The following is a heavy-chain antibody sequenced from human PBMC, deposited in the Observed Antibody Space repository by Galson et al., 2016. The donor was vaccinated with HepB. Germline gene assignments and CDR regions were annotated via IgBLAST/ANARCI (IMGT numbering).Heavy chain of an antibody. D-gene: IGHD1-1*01. CDR1: GFTFSSYW. J-gene: IGHJ4*02. V-gene: IGHV3-74*01. CDR2: INGDGSST. Sequence: SLRLSCAASGFTFSSYWMHWVRQAPGKGLVWVSRINGDGSSTTYADSVKCRFTISRDNAKNTLYLQINSLRAGDTAVYYCAVGNDPLDYWGQGTLVTVSS. CDR3: AVGNDPLDY.